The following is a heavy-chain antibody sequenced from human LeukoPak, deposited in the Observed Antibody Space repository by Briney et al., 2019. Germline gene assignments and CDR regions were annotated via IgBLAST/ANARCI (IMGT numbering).Heavy chain of an antibody. CDR1: GFTFSSYS. V-gene: IGHV3-21*01. J-gene: IGHJ4*02. Sequence: GGSLRLSCAASGFTFSSYSMNWVRQAPGKGLEWVSSISSSSSYIYYADSVKGRFTISRDNAKNSLYLQMNSLRAEDTAVYYCARDRTGHRAMAIDYWGQGTLVTVSS. D-gene: IGHD5-18*01. CDR2: ISSSSSYI. CDR3: ARDRTGHRAMAIDY.